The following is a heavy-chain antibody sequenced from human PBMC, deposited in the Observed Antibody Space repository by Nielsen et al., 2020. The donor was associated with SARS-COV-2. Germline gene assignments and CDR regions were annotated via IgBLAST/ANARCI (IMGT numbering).Heavy chain of an antibody. D-gene: IGHD6-13*01. CDR2: IGGGSATI. CDR3: ARSPFHRSSWYSMDV. V-gene: IGHV3-48*01. J-gene: IGHJ6*02. CDR1: GFNFNTYS. Sequence: GESLKISCVASGFNFNTYSMNWVRQAPGKGLEWVSYIGGGSATIYYADSVKGRFTISRDNVKNSLYLQLSSLSAEDTAVYYCARSPFHRSSWYSMDVWGQGTTVTVSS.